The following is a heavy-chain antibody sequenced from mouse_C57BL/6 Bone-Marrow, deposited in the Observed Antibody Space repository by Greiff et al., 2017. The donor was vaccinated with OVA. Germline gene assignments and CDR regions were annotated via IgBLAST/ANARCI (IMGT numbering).Heavy chain of an antibody. CDR1: GFNIKDDY. CDR3: TPITTVVEGY. Sequence: VQLQQSGAELVRPGASVKLSCTASGFNIKDDYMHWVKQRPEQGLEWIGWIDPENGDTEYASKFQGKATITADTSSNTAYLQLSSLTSEDTAVYYCTPITTVVEGYWGQGTTLTVSS. CDR2: IDPENGDT. J-gene: IGHJ2*01. D-gene: IGHD1-1*01. V-gene: IGHV14-4*01.